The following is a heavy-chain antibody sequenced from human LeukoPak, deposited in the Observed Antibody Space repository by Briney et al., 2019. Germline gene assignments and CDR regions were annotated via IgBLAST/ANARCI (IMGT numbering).Heavy chain of an antibody. CDR3: ARSYCGGDCYEGCDY. Sequence: ASVKVSCKASGYTFTSYVISWVRQAPGQGLEWMGWISAYNGNTNYAQKFQDRVTMTTDTSTSTAYMELRSLRSDDTAVYYCARSYCGGDCYEGCDYWGQGTLVTVSS. CDR1: GYTFTSYV. J-gene: IGHJ4*02. V-gene: IGHV1-18*01. D-gene: IGHD2-21*02. CDR2: ISAYNGNT.